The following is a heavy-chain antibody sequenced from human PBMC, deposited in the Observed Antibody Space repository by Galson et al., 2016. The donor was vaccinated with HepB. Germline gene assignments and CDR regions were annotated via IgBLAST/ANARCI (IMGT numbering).Heavy chain of an antibody. V-gene: IGHV3-23*01. CDR1: GFTFSNYA. J-gene: IGHJ4*02. D-gene: IGHD2-15*01. CDR3: AEVGHDGGGIAVHLEN. CDR2: ISGSGGSP. Sequence: SLRLSCAASGFTFSNYAMSWVRQAPGKGLEWVSAISGSGGSPYYADSVKGRFTISRDNSKNTLYLEMNSLRAEDTAVYYCAEVGHDGGGIAVHLENWGPGTLVTVSS.